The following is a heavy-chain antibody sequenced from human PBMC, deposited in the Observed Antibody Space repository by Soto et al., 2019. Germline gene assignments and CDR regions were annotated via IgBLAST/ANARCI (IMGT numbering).Heavy chain of an antibody. V-gene: IGHV4-31*03. Sequence: PSETLSLTCTVSVGSISSGGYYWSWIRQHPGKGLEWVAYIYYSGSTYYNPSLKSRLNMSVDTSKNQFSLKLTSVTAADTAVYYCAAMRVRGVRDSWGPGTLVTVSS. D-gene: IGHD3-10*01. J-gene: IGHJ4*02. CDR3: AAMRVRGVRDS. CDR2: IYYSGST. CDR1: VGSISSGGYY.